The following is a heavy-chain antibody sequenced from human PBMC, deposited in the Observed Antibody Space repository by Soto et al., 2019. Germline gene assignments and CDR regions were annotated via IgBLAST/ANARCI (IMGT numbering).Heavy chain of an antibody. CDR3: ARVGTTVTTYWYFDL. CDR1: GYSFANYV. V-gene: IGHV1-3*01. Sequence: ASVKVSCKASGYSFANYVIYWVRQAPGQRLEWMGWTNAGNGNTKYSQKFQGRVTITRDTSATTAYMELSSLRSEDTAVYYCARVGTTVTTYWYFDLWGRGTLVTV. J-gene: IGHJ2*01. CDR2: TNAGNGNT. D-gene: IGHD4-17*01.